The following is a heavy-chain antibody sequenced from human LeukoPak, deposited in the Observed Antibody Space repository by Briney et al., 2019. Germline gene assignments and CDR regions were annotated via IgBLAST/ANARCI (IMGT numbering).Heavy chain of an antibody. V-gene: IGHV1-2*02. J-gene: IGHJ5*02. CDR1: GYTFTGYY. Sequence: ASVKVSCKASGYTFTGYYMHWVRQAPGQGLEWMGWINPNSGGTNYAQKFQGRVTMTRDTSISTAYMELSRLRSDDTAVYYCARDPDYGGNSVWFDPWGQGTLVTVSS. D-gene: IGHD4-23*01. CDR3: ARDPDYGGNSVWFDP. CDR2: INPNSGGT.